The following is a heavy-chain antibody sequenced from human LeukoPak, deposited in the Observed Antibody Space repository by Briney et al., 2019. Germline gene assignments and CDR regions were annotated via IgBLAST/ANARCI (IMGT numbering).Heavy chain of an antibody. J-gene: IGHJ3*01. V-gene: IGHV2-5*02. Sequence: SGPTLVNPTQPLTLTFTISVLSLSTSGVRVDSIRQPPGQALEWLALIYWDDDKRYSPSLTTRLTITKDTSKHQVVLTMTNMDPVDTGTYYCAKTSARSSRKDPFDVWGQGTMVTVSS. D-gene: IGHD6-13*01. CDR1: VLSLSTSGVR. CDR3: AKTSARSSRKDPFDV. CDR2: IYWDDDK.